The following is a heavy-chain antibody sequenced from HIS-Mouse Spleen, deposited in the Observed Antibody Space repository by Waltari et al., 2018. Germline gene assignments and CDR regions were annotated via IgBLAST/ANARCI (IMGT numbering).Heavy chain of an antibody. V-gene: IGHV4-39*07. Sequence: QLQLQESGPGLVKPSETLSLTCTVPVGPISSCRYYWGRIRQPPGKGLEWIGSIYYSGSTYYNPSLKSRVTISVDTSKNQFSLKLSSVTAADTAVYYCAREIPYSSSWYDWYFDLWGRGTLVTVSS. CDR1: VGPISSCRYY. CDR2: IYYSGST. CDR3: AREIPYSSSWYDWYFDL. J-gene: IGHJ2*01. D-gene: IGHD6-13*01.